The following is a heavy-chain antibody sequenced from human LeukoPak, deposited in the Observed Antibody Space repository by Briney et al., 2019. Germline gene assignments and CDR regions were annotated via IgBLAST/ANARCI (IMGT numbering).Heavy chain of an antibody. J-gene: IGHJ3*02. V-gene: IGHV1-69*13. CDR2: IIPIFGTA. D-gene: IGHD1-26*01. CDR1: GGTFSSYA. CDR3: ARVLGGGSYDGNGAFDI. Sequence: SVKVSCKASGGTFSSYAISWVRQAPGQGLEWMGGIIPIFGTANYAQKFQGRVTITADESTSTAYMELSSLRPEDTAVYYCARVLGGGSYDGNGAFDIWGQGTMVTVSS.